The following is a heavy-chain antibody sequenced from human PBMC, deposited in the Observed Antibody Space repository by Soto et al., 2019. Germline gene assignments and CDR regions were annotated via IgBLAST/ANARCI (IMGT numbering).Heavy chain of an antibody. J-gene: IGHJ6*02. Sequence: EASVKVSCKASGYTFTAYAMHWVRQAPGQRLEWMGWMDGANGNTKYSQKFQGRVTITRDTSASTAYMELSSLTSEDTAVYYCGKGYYYGMDVWGQGTTVPVSS. CDR1: GYTFTAYA. CDR3: GKGYYYGMDV. V-gene: IGHV1-3*01. CDR2: MDGANGNT.